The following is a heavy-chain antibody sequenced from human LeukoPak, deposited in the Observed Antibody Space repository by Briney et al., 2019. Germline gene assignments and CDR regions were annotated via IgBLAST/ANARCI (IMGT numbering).Heavy chain of an antibody. V-gene: IGHV4-34*01. CDR1: GGSFSGYY. Sequence: SETLSLTCAVYGGSFSGYYWSWLRQPPGKGLEWIGEINHSESTNYNPSLKSRVTISVDTSKNQFSLKLSSVTAADTAVYYCARQSGDVFDWYFDLWGRGTLVTVSS. CDR3: ARQSGDVFDWYFDL. CDR2: INHSEST. D-gene: IGHD5-12*01. J-gene: IGHJ2*01.